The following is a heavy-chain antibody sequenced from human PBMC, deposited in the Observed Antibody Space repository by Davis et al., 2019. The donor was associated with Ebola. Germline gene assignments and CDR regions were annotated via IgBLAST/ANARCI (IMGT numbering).Heavy chain of an antibody. CDR2: TYYSSKWYY. CDR3: ARGWLRGGKDV. Sequence: HSLTHSLLQAIFGDLLHRGGRQWPRQSPSRGLEWLGRTYYSSKWYYDYEVSVKSRLTINQDTSKTQFSLQLNAVTPEDTALYYCARGWLRGGKDVWGEGTTVTVSS. CDR1: GDLLHRGG. D-gene: IGHD5-18*01. V-gene: IGHV6-1*01. J-gene: IGHJ6*04.